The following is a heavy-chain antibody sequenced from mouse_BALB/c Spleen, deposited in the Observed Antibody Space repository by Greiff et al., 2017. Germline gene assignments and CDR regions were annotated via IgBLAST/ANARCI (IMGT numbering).Heavy chain of an antibody. CDR1: GYTFTSYY. Sequence: QVQLQQSVPELVKPGASVRISCKASGYTFTSYYIHWVKQRPGQGLEWIGWIYPGNVNTKYNKKFKGKATLTADKSSSTAYMQLSSLTSEDSAVYFCARLGRGAMDYWGQGTSVTVSS. CDR2: IYPGNVNT. J-gene: IGHJ4*01. V-gene: IGHV1S56*01. D-gene: IGHD4-1*01. CDR3: ARLGRGAMDY.